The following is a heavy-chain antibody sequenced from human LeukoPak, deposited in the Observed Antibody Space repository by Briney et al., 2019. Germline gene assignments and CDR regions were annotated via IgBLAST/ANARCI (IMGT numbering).Heavy chain of an antibody. J-gene: IGHJ3*02. V-gene: IGHV3-23*01. CDR1: GGSISSSSYY. CDR2: ISGSGIST. D-gene: IGHD2/OR15-2a*01. CDR3: AKDSTFDFDTFDI. Sequence: ETLSLTCTVSGGSISSSSYYWGWIRQPPGKGLEWVSAISGSGISTYYADSVKGRFTISRDSSKNTLYLQMNSLRAEDTAVYYCAKDSTFDFDTFDIWGQGTMITVSS.